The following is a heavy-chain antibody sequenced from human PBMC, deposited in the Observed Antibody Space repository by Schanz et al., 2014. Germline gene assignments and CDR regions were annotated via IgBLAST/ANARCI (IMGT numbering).Heavy chain of an antibody. CDR3: AKDFTGSGIFFNS. V-gene: IGHV3-21*04. D-gene: IGHD3-10*01. CDR2: ISSSSTYI. J-gene: IGHJ5*01. CDR1: GFTFSSYA. Sequence: EVQLVESGGGLVKPGGSLRLSCAVSGFTFSSYAMSWVRQAPGKGLEWVSSISSSSTYIQYADSVRGRFTISRDNSRNTLYLQMNSLRAEDTAVYYCAKDFTGSGIFFNSWGQGTLVSVSS.